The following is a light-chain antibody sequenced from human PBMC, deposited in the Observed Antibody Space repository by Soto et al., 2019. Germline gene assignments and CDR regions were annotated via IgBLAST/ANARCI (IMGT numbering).Light chain of an antibody. CDR2: LGS. CDR3: MQALQTPRT. V-gene: IGKV2-28*01. Sequence: DLVMTQSPLSLPVTPGEPASISCRSSQSLLHSNGYQYLDWYLQKPGQSPQLLIYLGSNRATGVPDRFSGSGSGTDFTMKISRVEAEDVGVYYCMQALQTPRTFGSGTKVDIK. CDR1: QSLLHSNGYQY. J-gene: IGKJ3*01.